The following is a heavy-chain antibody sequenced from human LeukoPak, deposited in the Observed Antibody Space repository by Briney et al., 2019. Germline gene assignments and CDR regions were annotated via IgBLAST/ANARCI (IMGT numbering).Heavy chain of an antibody. Sequence: SGTLSLTCAVSGGSISSSNWWSWVRQPPGKGLEWIGEIYHSGSTNYNPSLKSRVTISVDKSKNQFSLKLSSVTAADTAVYYCASDILTGYSYYYYYGMDVWGKGTTVTVSS. D-gene: IGHD3-9*01. V-gene: IGHV4-4*02. CDR2: IYHSGST. CDR3: ASDILTGYSYYYYYGMDV. J-gene: IGHJ6*04. CDR1: GGSISSSNW.